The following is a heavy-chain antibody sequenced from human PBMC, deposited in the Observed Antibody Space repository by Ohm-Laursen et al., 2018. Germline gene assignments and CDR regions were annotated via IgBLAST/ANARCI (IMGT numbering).Heavy chain of an antibody. Sequence: TLSLTWAVYGGSFSGYYWSWIRQPPGKGLEWIGEINHSGSTNYNPSLKSRVTISVDTSKNQFSLKLSSVTAADTAVYYCARGPGWYFDLWGRGTLVTVSS. CDR1: GGSFSGYY. CDR2: INHSGST. J-gene: IGHJ2*01. CDR3: ARGPGWYFDL. V-gene: IGHV4-34*01.